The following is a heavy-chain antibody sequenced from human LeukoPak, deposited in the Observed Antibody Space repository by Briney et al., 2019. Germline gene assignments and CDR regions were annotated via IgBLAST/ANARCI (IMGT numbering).Heavy chain of an antibody. CDR3: ARQGYYYYYGMDV. V-gene: IGHV4-59*01. Sequence: SETLSLTCTVSGGSISSYYWSWIGQPPGKGLEWIGYIYYSGSTNYNPSLKSRVTISVDTSKNQFSLKLSSVTAADTAVYYCARQGYYYYYGMDVWGHGTTGTVSS. CDR2: IYYSGST. CDR1: GGSISSYY. J-gene: IGHJ6*02.